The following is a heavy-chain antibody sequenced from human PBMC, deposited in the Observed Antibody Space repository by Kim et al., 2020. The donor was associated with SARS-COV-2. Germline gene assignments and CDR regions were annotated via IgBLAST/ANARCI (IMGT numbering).Heavy chain of an antibody. J-gene: IGHJ4*02. Sequence: SETLSLTCAVYGGSFSGYYWSWIRQPPGKGLEWIGEINHSGSTNYNPSLKSRVTISVDTSKNQFSLKLSSVTAADTAVYYCARGKVEAPGQGPTFDYWGQGTLVTVSS. CDR2: INHSGST. V-gene: IGHV4-34*01. CDR1: GGSFSGYY. CDR3: ARGKVEAPGQGPTFDY. D-gene: IGHD1-26*01.